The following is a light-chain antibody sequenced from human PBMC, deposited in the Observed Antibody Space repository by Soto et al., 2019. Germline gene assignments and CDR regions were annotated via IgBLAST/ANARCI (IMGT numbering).Light chain of an antibody. CDR2: EVS. J-gene: IGLJ2*01. V-gene: IGLV2-14*01. Sequence: QSVLTQPASVSGSPGQSITISCTGTSSDVGAYNYVSWYQQHPGKAPKLMLFEVSNRPSRISNRFSGSKSGNTASLTISGLQAEDEADYYCSSYTTSSTLVIFGGGTKLTVL. CDR1: SSDVGAYNY. CDR3: SSYTTSSTLVI.